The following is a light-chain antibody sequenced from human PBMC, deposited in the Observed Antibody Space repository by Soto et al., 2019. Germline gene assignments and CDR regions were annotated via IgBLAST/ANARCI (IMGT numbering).Light chain of an antibody. V-gene: IGLV1-44*01. CDR2: NNN. Sequence: QSVLTQPPSTSGTPGQRVTISCSGSSSNIGDNTLNWYQQLPGTAPKLLIYNNNQRPSGVPVRFSGSKSGTSASLAISGLQSEDEADYYCATWDVSLNGRVFGGGTKLTVL. CDR3: ATWDVSLNGRV. CDR1: SSNIGDNT. J-gene: IGLJ3*02.